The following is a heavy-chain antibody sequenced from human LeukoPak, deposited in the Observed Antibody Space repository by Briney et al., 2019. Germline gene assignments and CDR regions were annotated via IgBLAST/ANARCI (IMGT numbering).Heavy chain of an antibody. CDR3: AGAKQQYYYASGAKGFHYYYYMDV. CDR1: GFTFSSYS. D-gene: IGHD3-10*01. CDR2: ISSSGSTI. J-gene: IGHJ6*03. Sequence: GGSLRLSCAASGFTFSSYSMNWVRQAPGKGLEWVSYISSSGSTIYYADSVKGRFTISRDNAKNSLYLQMNSLRAEDTAVYYCAGAKQQYYYASGAKGFHYYYYMDVWGKGTTVTVSS. V-gene: IGHV3-48*04.